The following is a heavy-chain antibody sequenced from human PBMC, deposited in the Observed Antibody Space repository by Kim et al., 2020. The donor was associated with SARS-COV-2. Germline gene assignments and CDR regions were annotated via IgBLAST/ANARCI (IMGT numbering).Heavy chain of an antibody. Sequence: SVKVSCKASGFTFTSSAVQWVRQARGQCLEWIGWIVVGSGNTNYAQKFQERVTITRDMSTSTAYMELSSLRSEDTAVYYCAAERDYGDARGGYWGQGTLVTVSS. CDR2: IVVGSGNT. J-gene: IGHJ4*02. D-gene: IGHD4-17*01. CDR3: AAERDYGDARGGY. CDR1: GFTFTSSA. V-gene: IGHV1-58*01.